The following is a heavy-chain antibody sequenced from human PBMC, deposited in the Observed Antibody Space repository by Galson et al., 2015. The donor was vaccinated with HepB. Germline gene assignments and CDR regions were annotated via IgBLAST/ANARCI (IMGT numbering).Heavy chain of an antibody. CDR1: GFTFSSYG. J-gene: IGHJ2*01. D-gene: IGHD7-27*01. CDR2: IWYDGSNK. Sequence: SLRLSCAASGFTFSSYGMHWVRQAPGKGLEWVAVIWYDGSNKYYADSVKGRFTISRDNSKNTLYLQMNSLRAEDTAVYYCARAFNWGSYFDLWGRGTLVTVSS. CDR3: ARAFNWGSYFDL. V-gene: IGHV3-33*08.